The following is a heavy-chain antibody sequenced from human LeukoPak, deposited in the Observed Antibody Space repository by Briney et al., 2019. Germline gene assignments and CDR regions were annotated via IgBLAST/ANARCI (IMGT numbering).Heavy chain of an antibody. Sequence: GRTLRLSCAVSGFTLSRYWMGWVPGARRKGVEEVANIKQEGREKYYVDSVKGRYNIYRHHPKNSLYGQKHRLRPEATAVYYCARDRAFGGVIGAFDIWGQGTMVTVSS. D-gene: IGHD3-16*01. CDR1: GFTLSRYW. V-gene: IGHV3-7*01. J-gene: IGHJ3*02. CDR2: IKQEGREK. CDR3: ARDRAFGGVIGAFDI.